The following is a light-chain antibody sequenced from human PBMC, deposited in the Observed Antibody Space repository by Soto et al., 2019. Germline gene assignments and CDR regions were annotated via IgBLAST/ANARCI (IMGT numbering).Light chain of an antibody. J-gene: IGKJ1*01. Sequence: EIVMTQSPATLSVSPGERATLSCRASQSVSSNLAWYQQKPGQAPRLLLYGASTTATGIPARFTGSGSGTEFTLTISSLQSEDFAIYYCQHYNNWPPWTFGQGTKVEIK. V-gene: IGKV3-15*01. CDR2: GAS. CDR3: QHYNNWPPWT. CDR1: QSVSSN.